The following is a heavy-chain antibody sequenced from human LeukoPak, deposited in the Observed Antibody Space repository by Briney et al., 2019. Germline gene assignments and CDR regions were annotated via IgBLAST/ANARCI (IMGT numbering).Heavy chain of an antibody. CDR2: ISWDGTAQ. CDR3: AKEKDYHVSGSYDF. Sequence: GRSLRLSCAASGLTFSDYGMHWVRQAPGKGLEWVAVISWDGTAQHYVDSVKGRFTISRDNSKNTLYLQMTGLRAEDTAVYYCAKEKDYHVSGSYDFWGQGTLVTVSS. CDR1: GLTFSDYG. V-gene: IGHV3-30*18. D-gene: IGHD3-10*01. J-gene: IGHJ4*02.